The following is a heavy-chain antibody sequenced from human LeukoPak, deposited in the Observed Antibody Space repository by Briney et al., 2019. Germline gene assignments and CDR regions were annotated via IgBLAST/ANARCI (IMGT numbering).Heavy chain of an antibody. CDR1: GYTFTSYD. CDR2: INPISGYT. D-gene: IGHD6-13*01. J-gene: IGHJ3*02. V-gene: IGHV1-8*01. CDR3: ARGNRLYTSSWSSLAFDI. Sequence: GASVKVSCKASGYTFTSYDINWVRQATGQGLEWIGWINPISGYTGFAQKFQGRVTMTGDTSISTAYMELNSLRSEDAAVYYCARGNRLYTSSWSSLAFDIWGQGTMLTVSS.